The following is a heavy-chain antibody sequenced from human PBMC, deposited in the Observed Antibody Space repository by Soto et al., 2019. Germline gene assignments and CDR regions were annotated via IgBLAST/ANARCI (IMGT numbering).Heavy chain of an antibody. CDR1: GGSISSYY. D-gene: IGHD3-22*01. CDR2: IYYSGST. CDR3: ARCRLRGYYSPTWFDP. Sequence: PSETLSLTCTVSGGSISSYYWSWIRQPPGKGLEWIGYIYYSGSTNYNPSLKSRVTISVDTSKNQFSLKLSSVTAADTAVYYCARCRLRGYYSPTWFDPWGQGTLVTVSS. V-gene: IGHV4-59*08. J-gene: IGHJ5*02.